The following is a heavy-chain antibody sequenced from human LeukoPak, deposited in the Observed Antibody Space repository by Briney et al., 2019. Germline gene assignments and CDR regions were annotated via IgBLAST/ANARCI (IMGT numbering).Heavy chain of an antibody. V-gene: IGHV3-23*01. CDR3: AKEHYYDSSGYPEYFDY. J-gene: IGHJ4*02. Sequence: GGSLRLSCAASGFTVSSNYMSWVRQAPGKGLEWVSAISGSGGSTYYADSVKGRFTISRDNSKNTLYLQMNSLRAEDTAVYYCAKEHYYDSSGYPEYFDYWGQGTLVTVSS. CDR1: GFTVSSNY. CDR2: ISGSGGST. D-gene: IGHD3-22*01.